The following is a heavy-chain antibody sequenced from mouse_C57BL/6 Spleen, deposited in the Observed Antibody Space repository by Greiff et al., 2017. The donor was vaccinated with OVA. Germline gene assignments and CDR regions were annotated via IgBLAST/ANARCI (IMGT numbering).Heavy chain of an antibody. CDR3: ASYDYYENY. J-gene: IGHJ2*01. V-gene: IGHV5-6*01. D-gene: IGHD1-1*01. CDR1: GFTFSSYG. CDR2: ISSGGSYT. Sequence: EVKLVESGGDLVKPGGSLKLSCAASGFTFSSYGMSWVRQTPDKRLEWVATISSGGSYTYYPDSVKGRFTLSRDNAKNTLYLQLSSLKSEDTARYYCASYDYYENYWGQGTTLTVSS.